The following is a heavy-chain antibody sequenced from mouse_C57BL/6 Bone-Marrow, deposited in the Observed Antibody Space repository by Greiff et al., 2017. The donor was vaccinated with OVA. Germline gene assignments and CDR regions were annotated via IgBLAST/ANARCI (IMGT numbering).Heavy chain of an antibody. D-gene: IGHD3-2*02. Sequence: QVQLQQSGAELVKPGASVKISCKASGYAFSSYWMNWVKQRPGKGLEWIGQIYPGDGDTNYNGKFKGKATLTADKSSSTAYMQLSSLTSEDSAVYVRARETAQASAWFAYWGQGTLVTVSA. J-gene: IGHJ3*01. CDR1: GYAFSSYW. CDR2: IYPGDGDT. CDR3: ARETAQASAWFAY. V-gene: IGHV1-80*01.